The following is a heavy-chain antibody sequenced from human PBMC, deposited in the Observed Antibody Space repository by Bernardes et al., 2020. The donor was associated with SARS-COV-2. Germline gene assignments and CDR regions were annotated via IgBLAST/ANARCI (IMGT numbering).Heavy chain of an antibody. CDR3: ARAQNERRPFDY. J-gene: IGHJ4*02. V-gene: IGHV3-11*06. Sequence: GGSRRLSCAASGFTFSDYYMSWIHQAPGKGLEWVSYISSGMSDTHYADSVKGRFTISRDNAKNSLFLQMHSLRAEDTAVYYCARAQNERRPFDYWGQRTLVTVSS. CDR2: ISSGMSDT. CDR1: GFTFSDYY.